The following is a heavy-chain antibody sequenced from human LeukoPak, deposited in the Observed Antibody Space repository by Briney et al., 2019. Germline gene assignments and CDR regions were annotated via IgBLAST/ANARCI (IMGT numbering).Heavy chain of an antibody. CDR2: INPNSGGT. J-gene: IGHJ4*02. CDR1: GYTFTGYY. Sequence: ASVKVSCKASGYTFTGYYMHWVRQAPGQGLEWMGWINPNSGGTSYAQKFQGRVTMTRDTSTSTVYMELSSLRSEDTAVYYCGVYCSSTSCYDYWGQGTLVTVSS. CDR3: GVYCSSTSCYDY. D-gene: IGHD2-2*01. V-gene: IGHV1-2*02.